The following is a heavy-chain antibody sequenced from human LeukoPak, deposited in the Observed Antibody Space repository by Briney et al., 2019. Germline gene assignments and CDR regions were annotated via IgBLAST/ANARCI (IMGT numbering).Heavy chain of an antibody. CDR3: ARDQLAMVRGAKYGMDV. D-gene: IGHD3-10*01. CDR2: IYYSGST. V-gene: IGHV4-31*03. J-gene: IGHJ6*04. Sequence: PSETLSLTCTVSGGSISSGGYYWSWIRQHPGKGLEWIGYIYYSGSTYYNPSLKSRVTISVDTSKNQFSLKLSSATAADTAVYYCARDQLAMVRGAKYGMDVWGKGTTVTVSS. CDR1: GGSISSGGYY.